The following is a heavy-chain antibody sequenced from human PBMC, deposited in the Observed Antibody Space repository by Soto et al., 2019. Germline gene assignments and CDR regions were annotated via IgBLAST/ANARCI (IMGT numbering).Heavy chain of an antibody. CDR3: ASEDCRNTNCLKGFDY. CDR1: GYTFTDYY. V-gene: IGHV1-2*02. CDR2: INPKSGGP. Sequence: RASVKVSCKTSGYTFTDYYMHWVLQAPGQGFEWVGGINPKSGGPKYVPKFQGRVTVTRDTSTSTAYMELNRLTSDDTAVYYCASEDCRNTNCLKGFDYWGQGTLVTVSS. J-gene: IGHJ4*02. D-gene: IGHD2-15*01.